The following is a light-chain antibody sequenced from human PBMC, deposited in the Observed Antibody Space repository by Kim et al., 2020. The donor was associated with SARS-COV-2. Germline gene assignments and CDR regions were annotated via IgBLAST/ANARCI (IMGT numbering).Light chain of an antibody. Sequence: QSALTQPASVSGSPGQSITISCSGTSSDVGGYNYVSWYQHHPGKAPKLIIYDVGKRPSGISDRFSGSQSGSTASLTISGLQAEDEADYFCSSYTSRSALQVFGGGTQLAVL. V-gene: IGLV2-14*03. CDR3: SSYTSRSALQV. CDR2: DVG. CDR1: SSDVGGYNY. J-gene: IGLJ3*02.